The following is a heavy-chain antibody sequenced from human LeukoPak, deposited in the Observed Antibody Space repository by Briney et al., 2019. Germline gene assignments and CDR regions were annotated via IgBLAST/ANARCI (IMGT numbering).Heavy chain of an antibody. J-gene: IGHJ4*02. V-gene: IGHV3-33*01. D-gene: IGHD4-17*01. CDR1: GFTFSTYG. CDR3: ARDPYGDYYFDY. Sequence: GGSLRLSCAASGFTFSTYGMHWVRQAPGKGLEWVAVIWYDGSNKYYADSVKGRFTISRDNSENTLYLQMNSLRAEDTAVYYCARDPYGDYYFDYWGQGTLVTVSS. CDR2: IWYDGSNK.